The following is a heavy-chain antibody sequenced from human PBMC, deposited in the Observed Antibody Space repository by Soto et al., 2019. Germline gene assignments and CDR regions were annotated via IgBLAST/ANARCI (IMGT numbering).Heavy chain of an antibody. Sequence: EVQLVESGGILVQPGGSLRLSCAASGFTFNTYWMHWVRQAPGKGLVWVSRINSDGTKTTYADSVKGRFTISRDNDKNTVYLQMSSLRAEDTAVYYCATVATNSYNWLDPWGQGTLVTVSS. CDR2: INSDGTKT. V-gene: IGHV3-74*01. J-gene: IGHJ5*02. CDR3: ATVATNSYNWLDP. CDR1: GFTFNTYW. D-gene: IGHD5-12*01.